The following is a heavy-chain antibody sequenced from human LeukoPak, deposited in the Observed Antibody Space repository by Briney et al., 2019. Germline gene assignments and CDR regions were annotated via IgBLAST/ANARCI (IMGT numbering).Heavy chain of an antibody. D-gene: IGHD3-10*01. CDR1: GDSISSYY. CDR2: INHSGST. V-gene: IGHV4-34*01. Sequence: PSETLSLTCAVSGDSISSYYWSWIRQPPGKGLEWIGEINHSGSTNYNPSLKSRVTISVDTSKNQFSLKLSSVTAADTAVYYCARGQMVRGVITHWGQGTLVTVSS. CDR3: ARGQMVRGVITH. J-gene: IGHJ4*02.